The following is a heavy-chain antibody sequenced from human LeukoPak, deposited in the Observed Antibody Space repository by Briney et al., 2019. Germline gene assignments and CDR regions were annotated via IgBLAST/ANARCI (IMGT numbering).Heavy chain of an antibody. CDR3: AKDGTDYGRNSYDWFFDL. J-gene: IGHJ2*01. D-gene: IGHD4-23*01. CDR1: GFTFRSYG. V-gene: IGHV3-30*02. Sequence: GGSLRLSCSASGFTFRSYGFHWVRQAPGKGPEWVAFIRYDGNYQSYPDSVRGRFTISRDNSKNTLYLQVSSLRPEDTAIYYCAKDGTDYGRNSYDWFFDLWGRGTLVTVSS. CDR2: IRYDGNYQ.